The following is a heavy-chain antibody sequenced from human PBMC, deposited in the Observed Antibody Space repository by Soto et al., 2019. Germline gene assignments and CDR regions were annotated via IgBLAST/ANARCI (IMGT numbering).Heavy chain of an antibody. V-gene: IGHV3-30*18. D-gene: IGHD6-6*01. J-gene: IGHJ6*02. Sequence: GGSLRLSCAASGFTFSSYGMNWVRQAPGKGLEWVAVISYDGSNKYYADSVKCRFTISRDNSKNTLYLQMNSLRAEDTAVYYCANILYSSSCYYYYGMDVWGQGTTVTVSS. CDR1: GFTFSSYG. CDR3: ANILYSSSCYYYYGMDV. CDR2: ISYDGSNK.